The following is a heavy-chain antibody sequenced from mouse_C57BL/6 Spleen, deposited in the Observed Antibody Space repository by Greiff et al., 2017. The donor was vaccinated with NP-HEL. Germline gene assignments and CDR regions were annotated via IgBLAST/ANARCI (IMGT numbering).Heavy chain of an antibody. V-gene: IGHV1-61*01. CDR2: IYPSDSET. CDR3: ARVITTVVRYFEV. Sequence: VQLQQPGAELVRPGSSVKLSCKASGYTFTSYWMDWVKQRPGQGLEWIGNIYPSDSETHYNQKFKDKATLTVDKSSSTAYMQLSSLTSEDSAVYYCARVITTVVRYFEVWGTGTTVTVSS. D-gene: IGHD1-1*01. J-gene: IGHJ1*03. CDR1: GYTFTSYW.